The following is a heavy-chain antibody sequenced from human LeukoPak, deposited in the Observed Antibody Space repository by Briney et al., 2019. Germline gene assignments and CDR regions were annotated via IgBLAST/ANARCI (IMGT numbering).Heavy chain of an antibody. CDR2: IKKDGSEK. V-gene: IGHV3-7*03. CDR3: ARQTYYDYVWGSFLETPYFDY. CDR1: GFTFSNYL. J-gene: IGHJ4*02. D-gene: IGHD3-16*01. Sequence: PGGSLRLSCAASGFTFSNYLMSWVRQAPGKGLEWVANIKKDGSEKYYVDSVKGRFTISRDNAKNSLYLQMNSLRADDTAVYYYARQTYYDYVWGSFLETPYFDYWGQGTLVTVSS.